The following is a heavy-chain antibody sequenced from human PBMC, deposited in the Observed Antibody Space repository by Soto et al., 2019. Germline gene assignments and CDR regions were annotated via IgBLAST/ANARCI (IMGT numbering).Heavy chain of an antibody. J-gene: IGHJ4*02. V-gene: IGHV3-30*18. D-gene: IGHD6-6*01. CDR3: AQDHPVYRGSS. Sequence: QVQLVESGGGVVQPGRSLRLSCAASGFTFSSYGMHWVRQAPGKGLEWVAVISYDGSNKYYADSVKGRFTTSRDNSKNTLYMQMNSLRAEDTAVYYCAQDHPVYRGSSWGQGTLVTVSS. CDR1: GFTFSSYG. CDR2: ISYDGSNK.